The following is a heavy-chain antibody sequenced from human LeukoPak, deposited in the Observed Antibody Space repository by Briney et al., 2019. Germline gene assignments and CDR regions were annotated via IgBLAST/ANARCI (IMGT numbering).Heavy chain of an antibody. V-gene: IGHV3-30-3*01. D-gene: IGHD5-18*01. CDR3: ARDRGYSSDY. Sequence: GGSLRLSCAASGFTFSIYTMVWVRLAPGKGLEWVAVTSYDGSNKYYADSVKGRFTISRDNSNNTLYLQMNSLRAEDTAVYYCARDRGYSSDYWGQGTLVTVSS. CDR1: GFTFSIYT. CDR2: TSYDGSNK. J-gene: IGHJ4*02.